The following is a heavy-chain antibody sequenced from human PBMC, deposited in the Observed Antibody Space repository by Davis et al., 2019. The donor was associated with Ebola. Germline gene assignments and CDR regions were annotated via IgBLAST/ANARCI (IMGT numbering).Heavy chain of an antibody. CDR3: ARGLAGRPRGNYIADY. V-gene: IGHV3-30-3*01. J-gene: IGHJ4*02. Sequence: GGSLRLSCAASGFTFSSYAMHWVRQAPGKGLEWVAVISYDGSNKYYADSVKGRFTISRDNSKNTLYLQMNSLRAEDTAVYYCARGLAGRPRGNYIADYWGQGTLVTVSS. D-gene: IGHD4-23*01. CDR1: GFTFSSYA. CDR2: ISYDGSNK.